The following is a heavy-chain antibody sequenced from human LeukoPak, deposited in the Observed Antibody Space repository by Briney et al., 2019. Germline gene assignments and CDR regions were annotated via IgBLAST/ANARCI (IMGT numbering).Heavy chain of an antibody. CDR2: IKQDGSEK. J-gene: IGHJ4*02. V-gene: IGHV3-7*01. Sequence: GSLRLSCAASGFTFSSYAMHWVRQAPGKGLEWVANIKQDGSEKYYVDSVKGRFTISRDNAKNSLYLQMNSLRAEDTAVYHCARDGETDFWSGYYRSAIDYWGQGTLVTVSS. CDR3: ARDGETDFWSGYYRSAIDY. D-gene: IGHD3-3*01. CDR1: GFTFSSYA.